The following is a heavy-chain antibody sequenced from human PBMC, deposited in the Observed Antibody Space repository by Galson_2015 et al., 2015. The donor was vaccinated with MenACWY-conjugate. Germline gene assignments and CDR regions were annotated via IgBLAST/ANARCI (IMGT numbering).Heavy chain of an antibody. J-gene: IGHJ4*02. D-gene: IGHD3-10*01. Sequence: SLRLSCAASGFTFSTYWMSWVRQAPGKGLEWVANIKEDGSDKYYVDSVKGRFTISRDNAENSLFLQMNSLRAEDTAVYYCARERWVRGVFFDQWGQGTLVTVSS. CDR2: IKEDGSDK. CDR1: GFTFSTYW. V-gene: IGHV3-7*01. CDR3: ARERWVRGVFFDQ.